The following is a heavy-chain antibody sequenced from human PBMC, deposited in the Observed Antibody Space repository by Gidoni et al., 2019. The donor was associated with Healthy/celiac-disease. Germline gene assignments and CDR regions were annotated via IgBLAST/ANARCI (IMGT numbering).Heavy chain of an antibody. D-gene: IGHD1-26*01. V-gene: IGHV3-30-3*01. CDR2: ISDDGSNK. CDR1: GLPLSSYA. Sequence: QAQLLESGGGVLQPGMSLRPPWAASGLPLSSYAMTWVRQYPGKGLEWVGVISDDGSNKSYADSVKGRFTFSRDTSKNTLYLQMNSVRAEGTAVYYCAGARVGVPFNAFDIWGQRTMVTVFS. J-gene: IGHJ3*02. CDR3: AGARVGVPFNAFDI.